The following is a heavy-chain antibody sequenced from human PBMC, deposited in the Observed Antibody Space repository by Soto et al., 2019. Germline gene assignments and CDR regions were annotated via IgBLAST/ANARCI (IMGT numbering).Heavy chain of an antibody. CDR2: IYYSGST. J-gene: IGHJ6*02. D-gene: IGHD2-21*02. CDR3: ARVCGGDCHYGMDV. V-gene: IGHV4-31*03. CDR1: GGSISSGGYY. Sequence: SETLSLTCTVSGGSISSGGYYWSWIRQHPGKGLEWIGYIYYSGSTYYKPSLKSRVTISVDTSKNQFSLKLSSVTAADTAVYYCARVCGGDCHYGMDVWGQGTTVTVSS.